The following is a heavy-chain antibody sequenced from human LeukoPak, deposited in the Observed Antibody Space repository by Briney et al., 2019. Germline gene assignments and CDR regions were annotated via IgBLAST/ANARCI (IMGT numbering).Heavy chain of an antibody. CDR1: GGSISSGGYY. D-gene: IGHD2-15*01. CDR3: ARDSGIGYCSGGSCNPFDP. Sequence: PSETLSLTCTVSGGSISSGGYYWSWIRQHPGKGLEWIGYIYYSGSTYYNPSLKSRVTISVDTSKNQFSLKLSSVTAADTAVYYCARDSGIGYCSGGSCNPFDPWGQGTLVTVSS. J-gene: IGHJ5*02. CDR2: IYYSGST. V-gene: IGHV4-31*03.